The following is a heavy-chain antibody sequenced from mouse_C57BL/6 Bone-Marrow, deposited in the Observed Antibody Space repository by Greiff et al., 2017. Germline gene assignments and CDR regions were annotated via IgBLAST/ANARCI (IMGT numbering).Heavy chain of an antibody. D-gene: IGHD1-1*01. CDR3: ALITTVVPYWYFDV. J-gene: IGHJ1*03. Sequence: VQRVESGPELVKPGASVKISCKASGYTFTDYYINWVKQRPGQGLEWIGWIFPGSGSTYYNEKFKGKATLTVDKSSSTAYMLLSSLTSEYSAVYFFALITTVVPYWYFDVWGTGTTVTVSS. CDR1: GYTFTDYY. CDR2: IFPGSGST. V-gene: IGHV1-75*01.